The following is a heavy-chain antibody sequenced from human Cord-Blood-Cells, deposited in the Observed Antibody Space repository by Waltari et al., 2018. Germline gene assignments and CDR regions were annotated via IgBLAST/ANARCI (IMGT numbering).Heavy chain of an antibody. D-gene: IGHD4-4*01. V-gene: IGHV1-69*12. CDR3: ARTHDYSNYWFDP. J-gene: IGHJ5*02. Sequence: QVQLVQSGAEVKKPGSSVKVSCKASGGTFSSYAISWVRQAPGQGLEGMGGISPIFGTANYGQKFQGRVTITADESTSTAYMELSSLRSEDTAVYYCARTHDYSNYWFDPWGQGTLVTVSS. CDR2: ISPIFGTA. CDR1: GGTFSSYA.